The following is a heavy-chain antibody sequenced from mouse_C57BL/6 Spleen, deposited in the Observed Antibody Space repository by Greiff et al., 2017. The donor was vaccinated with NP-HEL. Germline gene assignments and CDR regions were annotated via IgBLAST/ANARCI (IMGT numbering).Heavy chain of an antibody. J-gene: IGHJ1*03. CDR2: INPNNGGT. CDR3: ARYYYGSLFYWYFDV. CDR1: GYTFTDYY. Sequence: EVQLQQSGPELVKPGASVKISCKASGYTFTDYYMNWVKQSHGKSLEWIGDINPNNGGTSYNQKFKGKATLTVDKSSSTACMELRSLTSDDSAVYYCARYYYGSLFYWYFDVWGTGTTVTFSS. V-gene: IGHV1-26*01. D-gene: IGHD1-1*01.